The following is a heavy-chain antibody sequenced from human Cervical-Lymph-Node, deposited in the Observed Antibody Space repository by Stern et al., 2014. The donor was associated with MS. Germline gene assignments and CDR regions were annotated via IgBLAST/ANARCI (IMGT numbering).Heavy chain of an antibody. CDR1: GDTFGTYG. V-gene: IGHV1-18*01. CDR3: AIMGTNGIDV. CDR2: ISGYKGKT. J-gene: IGHJ6*02. Sequence: VQLVESGTEVKKPGASVKVSCKASGDTFGTYGVNWVRQAPGQRLEWLGWISGYKGKTNYEQRVPGRVTPNTDTSTTTAYMELRSLRSDDTAVYYCAIMGTNGIDVWGQGTTVTVSS. D-gene: IGHD5-18*01.